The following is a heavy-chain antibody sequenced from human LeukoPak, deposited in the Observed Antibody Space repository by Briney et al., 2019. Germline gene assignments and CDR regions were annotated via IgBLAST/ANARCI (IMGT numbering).Heavy chain of an antibody. CDR1: GYTFTSYY. V-gene: IGHV1-2*02. J-gene: IGHJ4*02. Sequence: GASVKVSCTASGYTFTSYYMHWVRQAPGQGLEWMGWINPNSDDRNYAQKFQGRVTMTRDTSISTAYMELSRLRSDDTAVYYCARDSARGGSPYYFDYWGQGTLVTVAS. D-gene: IGHD3-16*01. CDR3: ARDSARGGSPYYFDY. CDR2: INPNSDDR.